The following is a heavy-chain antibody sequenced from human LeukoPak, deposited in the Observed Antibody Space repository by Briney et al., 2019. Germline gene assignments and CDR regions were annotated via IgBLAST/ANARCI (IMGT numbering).Heavy chain of an antibody. J-gene: IGHJ4*02. D-gene: IGHD2-2*03. CDR1: GGSISSTTSY. Sequence: PSETLSLTCAVSGGSISSTTSYWGWIRQPPGKGLEWIGRIYYSGSTFYNPSLKSRVTISVDTSKNQLSLRLSSVTAADTAVYYCARHGSTDYFDYWGPGNLVAVPS. V-gene: IGHV4-39*01. CDR2: IYYSGST. CDR3: ARHGSTDYFDY.